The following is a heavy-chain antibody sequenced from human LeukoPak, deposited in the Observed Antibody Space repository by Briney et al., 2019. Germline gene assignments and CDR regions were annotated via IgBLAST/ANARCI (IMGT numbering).Heavy chain of an antibody. D-gene: IGHD5-18*01. CDR3: AKDASRGYSYDF. Sequence: GGSLRLSCAASGFTFSSYGMSWVRQAPGKGLEWVSAISGNGCRTDYADSVKGRFTISRDNSKNTLYLQMNSLRAEDTAIYYCAKDASRGYSYDFWGQGTLVTVSS. J-gene: IGHJ4*02. V-gene: IGHV3-23*01. CDR2: ISGNGCRT. CDR1: GFTFSSYG.